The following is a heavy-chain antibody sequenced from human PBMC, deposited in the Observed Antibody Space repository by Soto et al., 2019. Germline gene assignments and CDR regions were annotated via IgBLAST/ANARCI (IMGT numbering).Heavy chain of an antibody. Sequence: VASVKVCCKASGGTFSSFGISWVRQAPGRGLEWLGMINPSGGSTTYAQNLQGRVTMTRDTSTNTVYMELSSLRSEDTAVYYCAREAINSSGYSRYFQHWGQGTLVTVSS. CDR3: AREAINSSGYSRYFQH. V-gene: IGHV1-46*01. D-gene: IGHD3-22*01. J-gene: IGHJ1*01. CDR2: INPSGGST. CDR1: GGTFSSFG.